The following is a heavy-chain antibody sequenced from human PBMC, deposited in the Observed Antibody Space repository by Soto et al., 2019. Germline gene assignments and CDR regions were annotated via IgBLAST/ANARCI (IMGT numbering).Heavy chain of an antibody. D-gene: IGHD5-18*01. V-gene: IGHV4-39*01. Sequence: QLQMQESGPGLVKPSETLSLTCTVSGGSISTSNYYWGWIRQPPGKGPEWIGSSYYSGNTYYNPSLKSRVTISVDTSKNQFSLKLNSVTAADTAVYYCAGETAGTHYAFDIWGQGTMVTVSS. CDR3: AGETAGTHYAFDI. CDR2: SYYSGNT. J-gene: IGHJ3*02. CDR1: GGSISTSNYY.